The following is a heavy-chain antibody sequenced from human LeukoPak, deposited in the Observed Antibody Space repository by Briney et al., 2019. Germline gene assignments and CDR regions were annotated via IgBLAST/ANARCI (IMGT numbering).Heavy chain of an antibody. CDR2: ISFSGGST. D-gene: IGHD2-2*01. Sequence: PGGSLRLSCAASRFTFSSYAMSWVRQAPGKGLGWVSAISFSGGSTYYADSVKGRFTISRDNSKNTLYLQMNSLRAEDTAVYYCAKDLTRYCSSTNCWWFDYWGQGTLVTVSS. V-gene: IGHV3-23*01. J-gene: IGHJ4*02. CDR3: AKDLTRYCSSTNCWWFDY. CDR1: RFTFSSYA.